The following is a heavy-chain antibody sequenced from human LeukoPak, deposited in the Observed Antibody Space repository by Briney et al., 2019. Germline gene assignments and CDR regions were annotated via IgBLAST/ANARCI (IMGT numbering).Heavy chain of an antibody. D-gene: IGHD6-13*01. CDR3: ASVGGLQQRVPFDY. V-gene: IGHV4-4*02. CDR1: GGSISSSNW. Sequence: PSGTLSLTCAVSGGSISSSNWWSWVRQPPGKGLEWIGEIYHSGSTNYNPSLKSRVTISVDKSKNQFSLKLSSVTAADTAVYYCASVGGLQQRVPFDYWGQGTLVTVSS. CDR2: IYHSGST. J-gene: IGHJ4*02.